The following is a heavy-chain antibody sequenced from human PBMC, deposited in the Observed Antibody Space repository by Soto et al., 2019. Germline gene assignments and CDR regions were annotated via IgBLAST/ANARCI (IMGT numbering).Heavy chain of an antibody. J-gene: IGHJ4*02. CDR3: ARGLGGGGLRPFEY. V-gene: IGHV1-8*01. CDR1: GYTLSSYD. CDR2: MNPNSGNT. D-gene: IGHD2-21*01. Sequence: ASVKVSCKASGYTLSSYDMKWARQATEQGLEWMGWMNPNSGNTGYAQKFQGRVTMTRKTSISTAYMELSSLRSEDTSVYYCARGLGGGGLRPFEYWGQGTPVTVSS.